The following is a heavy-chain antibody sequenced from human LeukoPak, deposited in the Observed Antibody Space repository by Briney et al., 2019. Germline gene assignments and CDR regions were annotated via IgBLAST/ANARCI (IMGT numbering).Heavy chain of an antibody. CDR2: IKQDGTEK. CDR3: AGGSGYLITS. CDR1: GFTFRSYW. Sequence: GGSLRLSCAGSGFTFRSYWMNWVRQAPGKGLEWLAIIKQDGTEKHYKGSVEGRFTISRDNAKNSLHLQMNSLRAEDRAVYYCAGGSGYLITSWGQGTLVTVSS. J-gene: IGHJ5*02. V-gene: IGHV3-7*01. D-gene: IGHD3-9*01.